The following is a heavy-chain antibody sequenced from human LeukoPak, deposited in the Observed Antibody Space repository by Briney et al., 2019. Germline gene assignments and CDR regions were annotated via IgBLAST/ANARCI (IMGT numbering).Heavy chain of an antibody. D-gene: IGHD2-2*01. CDR2: IGGRDTRI. J-gene: IGHJ4*02. CDR3: AREGQYCSSSVCQFDY. CDR1: GFNFGSHD. V-gene: IGHV3-23*01. Sequence: GGSLRLSCVGSGFNFGSHDMSWVRQAPGKGLEWVSDIGGRDTRINYADSVKGRFTISRDNSKNTVYLQMSSLRVEDTAIYYCAREGQYCSSSVCQFDYWGQGTLVTVSS.